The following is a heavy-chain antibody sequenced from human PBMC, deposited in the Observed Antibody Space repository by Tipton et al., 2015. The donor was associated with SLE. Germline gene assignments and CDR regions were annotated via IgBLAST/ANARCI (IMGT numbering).Heavy chain of an antibody. V-gene: IGHV4-34*09. Sequence: TLSLTCAVYGGSFSGYYWSWIRQPPGKGLEWIGEINHSGSTNYNPSLKSRVTISVDTSKNQFSLKLSSVTAADTAVYYCARDEWYGSYYYGMDVWGQGTTVTVSS. D-gene: IGHD3-3*01. CDR3: ARDEWYGSYYYGMDV. CDR1: GGSFSGYY. CDR2: INHSGST. J-gene: IGHJ6*02.